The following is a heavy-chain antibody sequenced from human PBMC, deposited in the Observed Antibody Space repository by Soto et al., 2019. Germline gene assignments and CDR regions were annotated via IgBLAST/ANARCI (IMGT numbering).Heavy chain of an antibody. J-gene: IGHJ6*03. CDR3: ARLSGDYYYYMDV. CDR1: GGSISSYY. D-gene: IGHD7-27*01. CDR2: IYYSGST. Sequence: QVQLQESGPGLAKPSETLSLTCTVSGGSISSYYWSWIRQPPGKGLEWIGYIYYSGSTNYNPSLKRRVTISVDTSKHQFSLKLSSVTAADTAVYYCARLSGDYYYYMDVWGKGTTVTFSS. V-gene: IGHV4-59*08.